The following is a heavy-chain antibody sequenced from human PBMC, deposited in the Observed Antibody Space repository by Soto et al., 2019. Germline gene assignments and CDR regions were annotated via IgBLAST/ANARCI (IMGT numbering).Heavy chain of an antibody. J-gene: IGHJ5*02. Sequence: WGSLRLSCAASGFTFSSYCMHWVRQAPGKGLVWVARIYCDGSSTCYADSVKGRFTISRDNAKNTLYLQMNSLRADDTAVYCCARGTRQYFCACSGSYMPDLFELWGQGTLVTVSS. V-gene: IGHV3-74*01. CDR2: IYCDGSST. CDR3: ARGTRQYFCACSGSYMPDLFEL. D-gene: IGHD3-10*02. CDR1: GFTFSSYC.